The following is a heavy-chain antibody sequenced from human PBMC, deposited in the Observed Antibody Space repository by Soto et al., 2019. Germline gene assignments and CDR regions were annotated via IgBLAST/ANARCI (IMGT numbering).Heavy chain of an antibody. D-gene: IGHD6-13*01. CDR2: IYYSGTT. Sequence: SEILSLTCTVFGGSISSGSYYWSWIRRHPGKGLEWIGYIYYSGTTYYNPPLESRVTISIDRSKNQFSLKLNSVTAADTALYYCARVSGGYSSSWYPTFDSWGQGTLVTSPQ. J-gene: IGHJ4*02. CDR3: ARVSGGYSSSWYPTFDS. V-gene: IGHV4-31*03. CDR1: GGSISSGSYY.